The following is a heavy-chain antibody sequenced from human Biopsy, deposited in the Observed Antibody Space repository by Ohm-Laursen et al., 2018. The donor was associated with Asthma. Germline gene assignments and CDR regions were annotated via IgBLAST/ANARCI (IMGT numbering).Heavy chain of an antibody. V-gene: IGHV3-53*01. J-gene: IGHJ4*02. CDR1: GFAVSRDH. CDR3: ARGDSSNWSHYYFDY. CDR2: IYRGGTS. D-gene: IGHD3-22*01. Sequence: SLRLSCSASGFAVSRDHMFWVRQAPGKGLEWVSVIYRGGTSHTADSVRGRFTISRDYSKNTLYIQMNSLRAEDTAVYYCARGDSSNWSHYYFDYWGQGTLVTVSS.